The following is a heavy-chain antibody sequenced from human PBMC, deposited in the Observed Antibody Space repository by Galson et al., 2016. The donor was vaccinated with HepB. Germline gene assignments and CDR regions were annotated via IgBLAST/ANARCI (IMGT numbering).Heavy chain of an antibody. Sequence: SLRLSCAASGFTFSSYAMGWVRQAPGKGLEWVSTISGSGGSTYYADSVKGRFTISRDNSKNTLYLQMNSLRAEGTAIYYCARGDSSSTTYYFDYWGQGTLVTVSS. CDR1: GFTFSSYA. CDR3: ARGDSSSTTYYFDY. D-gene: IGHD6-6*01. CDR2: ISGSGGST. J-gene: IGHJ4*02. V-gene: IGHV3-23*01.